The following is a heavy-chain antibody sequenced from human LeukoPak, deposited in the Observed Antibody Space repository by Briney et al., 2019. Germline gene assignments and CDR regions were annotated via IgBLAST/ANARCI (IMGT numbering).Heavy chain of an antibody. V-gene: IGHV3-23*01. D-gene: IGHD3-22*01. Sequence: GGSLRLSCAASGFTFSNYAMSWVRRAPGKGLEWVSLISGSGGSTYYADPVKGRFTISRDNSKNTLYLQMNSLRVEDTAVYYCARRHDSSGYYYFDYWGQGTLVTVSS. CDR1: GFTFSNYA. CDR3: ARRHDSSGYYYFDY. J-gene: IGHJ4*02. CDR2: ISGSGGST.